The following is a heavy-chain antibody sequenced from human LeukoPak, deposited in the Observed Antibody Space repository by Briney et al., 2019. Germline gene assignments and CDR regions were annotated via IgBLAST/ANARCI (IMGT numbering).Heavy chain of an antibody. Sequence: GGSLRLSCAASGFTFSSYAMSWVRQAPGKGLEWVSVTYSGGSTYYADSVKGRFTISTDNSKNTLYLQMNSLRVEDTAVYYFAKEGVNYYDSSGYAVYWGQGTMVTVSS. J-gene: IGHJ4*02. CDR1: GFTFSSYA. CDR2: TYSGGST. CDR3: AKEGVNYYDSSGYAVY. D-gene: IGHD3-22*01. V-gene: IGHV3-66*01.